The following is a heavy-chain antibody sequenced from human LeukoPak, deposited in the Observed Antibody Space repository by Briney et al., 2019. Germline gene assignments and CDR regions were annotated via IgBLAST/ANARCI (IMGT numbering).Heavy chain of an antibody. D-gene: IGHD3-16*02. CDR1: GYTLTKLS. J-gene: IGHJ3*02. V-gene: IGHV1-24*01. CDR2: IDSEDGET. CDR3: ATIMITFGGVIVMPWAFDI. Sequence: ASVKVSCKVSGYTLTKLSMHWVRQAPGKGLEWMGGIDSEDGETIYAQKFQGRVTMTEDTSTDTAYMELSSLRSEDTAVYYCATIMITFGGVIVMPWAFDIWGQGTMVTVSS.